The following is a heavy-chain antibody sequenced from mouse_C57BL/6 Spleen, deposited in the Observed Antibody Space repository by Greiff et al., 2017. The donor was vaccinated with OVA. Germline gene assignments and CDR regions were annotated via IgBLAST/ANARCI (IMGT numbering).Heavy chain of an antibody. J-gene: IGHJ2*01. CDR2: IDPSDSYT. CDR1: GYTFTSYW. CDR3: ASNYTFDY. V-gene: IGHV1-50*01. Sequence: VQLQQPGAELVKPGASVKLSCKASGYTFTSYWMQWVKQRPGQGLEWIGEIDPSDSYTNYNQKFKGKATLTVDTSSSTAYMQRSSLTSEDSAVYYCASNYTFDYWGQGTTLTVSS. D-gene: IGHD2-1*01.